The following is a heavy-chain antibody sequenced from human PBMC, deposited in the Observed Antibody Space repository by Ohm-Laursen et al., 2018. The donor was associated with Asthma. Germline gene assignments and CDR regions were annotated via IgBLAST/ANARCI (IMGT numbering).Heavy chain of an antibody. J-gene: IGHJ4*02. CDR2: ILPIFATA. D-gene: IGHD2-21*02. CDR3: ARVRASVVVTAASNFDY. Sequence: SSEKVSCKASGGTFTRYANNLLLMAPVPPIECMGGILPIFATANYAQKFQPGVTITADESTSTAYTELSSLRSEYTAVYYFARVRASVVVTAASNFDYWGQGSLVTVSA. V-gene: IGHV1-69*01. CDR1: GGTFTRYA.